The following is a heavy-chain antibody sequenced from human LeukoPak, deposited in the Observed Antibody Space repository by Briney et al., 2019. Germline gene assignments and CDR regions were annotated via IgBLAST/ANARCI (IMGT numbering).Heavy chain of an antibody. Sequence: PSETLSLTCAVYGGSFSGHYWSWIRQPPGKGLEWIGEINHSGSTNYNPSLKSRVTISVDTSKNQFSLKLSSVTAADTAVYYCARGPRWLLRHWGQGTLVTVSS. D-gene: IGHD2-15*01. CDR3: ARGPRWLLRH. CDR1: GGSFSGHY. V-gene: IGHV4-34*01. J-gene: IGHJ4*02. CDR2: INHSGST.